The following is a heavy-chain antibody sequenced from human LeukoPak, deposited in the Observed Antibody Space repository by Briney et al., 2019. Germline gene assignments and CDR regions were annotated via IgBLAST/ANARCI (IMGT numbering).Heavy chain of an antibody. Sequence: PSETLSLTCSVSGGSISSGDYHWSWIRQLPGKGLEWIGYIHYRGTTYYNPSLESRLIVSADTSKNQFSLKLSSVTAADTAVYYCAREKAYDCSVSYSNPFDYWGLGTLVTVSS. J-gene: IGHJ4*02. CDR3: AREKAYDCSVSYSNPFDY. D-gene: IGHD3-22*01. CDR2: IHYRGTT. CDR1: GGSISSGDYH. V-gene: IGHV4-31*03.